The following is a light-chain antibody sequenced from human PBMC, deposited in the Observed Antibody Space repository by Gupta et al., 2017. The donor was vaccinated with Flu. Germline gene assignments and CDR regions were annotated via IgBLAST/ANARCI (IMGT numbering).Light chain of an antibody. CDR1: QSVSSN. Sequence: EIVMTQSPATLSVSPGERATLSCRASQSVSSNLAWYQQKPGQAPRLLIYGASTRATGIPARFSGSGSGTEFTLTISSLQSADFAVYSCQQYNNWPPTFGQGTKVEIK. J-gene: IGKJ1*01. V-gene: IGKV3-15*01. CDR2: GAS. CDR3: QQYNNWPPT.